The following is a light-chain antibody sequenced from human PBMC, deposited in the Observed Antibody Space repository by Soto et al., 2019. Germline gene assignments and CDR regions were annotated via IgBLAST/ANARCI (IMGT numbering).Light chain of an antibody. Sequence: QSALTQPASVSGPPGQSITISCTGTSSDVGSYNLVSWDQQHPGKAPKRMIYEGSKRPSGVSNRFSGSKAGNTASLTISGLQAEDEADYYCCSYAGSSTGVFGGGTQLNVL. CDR2: EGS. V-gene: IGLV2-23*01. J-gene: IGLJ3*02. CDR1: SSDVGSYNL. CDR3: CSYAGSSTGV.